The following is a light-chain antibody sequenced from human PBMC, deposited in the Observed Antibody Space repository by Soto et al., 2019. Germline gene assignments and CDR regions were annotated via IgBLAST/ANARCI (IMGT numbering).Light chain of an antibody. CDR1: QSVISSY. J-gene: IGKJ1*01. V-gene: IGKV3-20*01. Sequence: EIVLTQSPGTLSLSPGERATLSCRASQSVISSYLAWYQQKPGQAPRLLIYGASSRATGIPDRFVGSGSGTDFTLTISRLEPEDSAVYYCQQHDNSLTWTFGQGTKVEIK. CDR3: QQHDNSLTWT. CDR2: GAS.